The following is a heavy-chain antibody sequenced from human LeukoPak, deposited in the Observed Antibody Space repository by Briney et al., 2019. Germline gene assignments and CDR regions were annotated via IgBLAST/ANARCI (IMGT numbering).Heavy chain of an antibody. CDR1: GYTFTTYG. CDR3: ARVWSSSLDY. Sequence: ASVKVSCKASGYTFTTYGFSWVRQAPGHGLEWMGWISTYNGNTNYARKLQGRVTMTTDTSTSTAYMELNSLRSEDTAVYYCARVWSSSLDYWGQGTLVTVSS. J-gene: IGHJ4*02. D-gene: IGHD3-3*01. CDR2: ISTYNGNT. V-gene: IGHV1-18*01.